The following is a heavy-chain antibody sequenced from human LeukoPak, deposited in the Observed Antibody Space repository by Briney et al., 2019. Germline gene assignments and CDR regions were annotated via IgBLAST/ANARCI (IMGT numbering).Heavy chain of an antibody. CDR3: AKDISTSS. CDR1: GFTFTNYA. Sequence: GGSLRLSCAASGFTFTNYAIHWVRQAPGKGLEWVAVISFDGNNKYYADSVKGRFTISRDNSKNTLYLHMTSLGAEDTAIYYCAKDISTSSWGQGTLVTVSS. J-gene: IGHJ5*02. V-gene: IGHV3-30-3*01. D-gene: IGHD2/OR15-2a*01. CDR2: ISFDGNNK.